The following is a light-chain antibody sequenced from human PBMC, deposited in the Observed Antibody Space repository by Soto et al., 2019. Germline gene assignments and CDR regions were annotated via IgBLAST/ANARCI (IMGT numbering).Light chain of an antibody. Sequence: DIQLTQSPSTLSASIGDTVTVTCRASLSISNSLAWYQQTPGKAPKLLLRGASSLHRGVPSRFSGGGAGTEFTLTISSLQPEDFATYYCQQTSAFPRTFGQGTKVDIK. CDR3: QQTSAFPRT. J-gene: IGKJ1*01. CDR1: LSISNS. CDR2: GAS. V-gene: IGKV1-12*01.